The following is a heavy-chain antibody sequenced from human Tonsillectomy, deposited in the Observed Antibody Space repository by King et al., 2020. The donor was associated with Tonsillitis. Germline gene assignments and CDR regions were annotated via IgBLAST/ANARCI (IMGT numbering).Heavy chain of an antibody. Sequence: QLVQSGGGVVQPGRFLRVSCAASGFTFSSYAMYWVRQAPGKGLEWVAVISYDGSNKYYADSVKGRFTISRDNSKNTLYLQMNSLRAEDTAVYYCARDTHWGQGTLVTVSS. J-gene: IGHJ4*02. CDR3: ARDTH. CDR2: ISYDGSNK. V-gene: IGHV3-30-3*01. CDR1: GFTFSSYA.